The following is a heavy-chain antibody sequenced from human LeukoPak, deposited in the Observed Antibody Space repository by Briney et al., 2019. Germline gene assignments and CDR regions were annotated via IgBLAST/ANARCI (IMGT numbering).Heavy chain of an antibody. J-gene: IGHJ4*02. Sequence: SVKVSCNTSGGSFSNYIITWVRQAPGQGLEWMGGIVPLFATPHYAQKYQGRLTIITDEPTSTAYMELSSLTSEDTAVYYCASRNDILTGYYPNSWGQGTLVVVSS. CDR3: ASRNDILTGYYPNS. V-gene: IGHV1-69*05. D-gene: IGHD3-9*01. CDR1: GGSFSNYI. CDR2: IVPLFATP.